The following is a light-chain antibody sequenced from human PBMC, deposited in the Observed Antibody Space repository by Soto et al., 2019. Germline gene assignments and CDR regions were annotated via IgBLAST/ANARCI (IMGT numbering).Light chain of an antibody. J-gene: IGLJ1*01. CDR2: DDN. Sequence: QSVLTQPPSVSAAPGQKVTISCSGSSSNIGGNSVSWYQQLPGTAPKLLIYDDNKRPSGIPDRFSGSKSGTSATLGITGFQTGDEADYYCQSYDSSLRGSVFGPGTKVTVL. CDR3: QSYDSSLRGSV. CDR1: SSNIGGNS. V-gene: IGLV1-51*01.